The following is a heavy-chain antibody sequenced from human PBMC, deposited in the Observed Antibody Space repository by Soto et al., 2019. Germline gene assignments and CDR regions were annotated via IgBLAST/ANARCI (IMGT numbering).Heavy chain of an antibody. CDR3: TRDPNGDHIGAFDF. J-gene: IGHJ3*01. V-gene: IGHV3-23*04. CDR1: KFTFSAYA. CDR2: ISGSGGGT. D-gene: IGHD4-17*01. Sequence: EVQVVESGGGLVQPGGSLRLSCATSKFTFSAYAMTWVRQAPGEGLEWVSSISGSGGGTSYADSLKGRFSISRDNSKNTLYLRMNSLRVEDTAVYYCTRDPNGDHIGAFDFWGQGIVVTVSS.